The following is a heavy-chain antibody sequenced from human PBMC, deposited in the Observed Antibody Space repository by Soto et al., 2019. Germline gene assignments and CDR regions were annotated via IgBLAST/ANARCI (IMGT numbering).Heavy chain of an antibody. CDR3: IIWGADYNGDWFDP. J-gene: IGHJ5*02. V-gene: IGHV3-73*02. D-gene: IGHD3-10*01. Sequence: EVQLVESGGGLVQPGGSLKLSCAASGFTFSGSAMHWVRQASGKGLEWVGRIRTKGNNYATAYGASVKGRFTISRDDSKNTAYLQMNSVKTEDTAVYYCIIWGADYNGDWFDPWGKGTLVTVSS. CDR2: IRTKGNNYAT. CDR1: GFTFSGSA.